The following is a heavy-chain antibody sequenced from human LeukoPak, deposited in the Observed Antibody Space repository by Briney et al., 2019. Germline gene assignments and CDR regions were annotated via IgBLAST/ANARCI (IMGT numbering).Heavy chain of an antibody. V-gene: IGHV3-33*01. D-gene: IGHD5-18*01. J-gene: IGHJ4*02. CDR3: ARDQGYSYGYAHY. Sequence: QPGRSLRLSCAASGFTFSSYGMHLVRQAPGKGLEWVAVIWYDGSNKYYADSVKGRFTISRDNSKNTLYLQMNSLRAEDTAVYYCARDQGYSYGYAHYWGQGTLVTVSS. CDR2: IWYDGSNK. CDR1: GFTFSSYG.